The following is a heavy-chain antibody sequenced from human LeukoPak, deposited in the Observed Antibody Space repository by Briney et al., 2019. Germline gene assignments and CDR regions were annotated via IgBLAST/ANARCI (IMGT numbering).Heavy chain of an antibody. CDR2: IIPILGVA. CDR3: ARGQEMATNWLDP. Sequence: SVKGSCKASGGTFSSYGISWVRQAPGQGLEWMGRIIPILGVANYAQKFQGRVTITADKSTSTAYMELSSLRSEDTAVYYWARGQEMATNWLDPWGEGTLVTVSS. D-gene: IGHD5-24*01. J-gene: IGHJ5*02. V-gene: IGHV1-69*04. CDR1: GGTFSSYG.